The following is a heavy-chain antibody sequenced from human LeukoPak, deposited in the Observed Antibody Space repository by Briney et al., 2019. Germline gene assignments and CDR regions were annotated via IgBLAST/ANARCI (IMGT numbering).Heavy chain of an antibody. CDR3: AGVICSSTSCYSGGYYYGMDV. D-gene: IGHD2-2*01. Sequence: GRSLRLSCAASGFTFDDYAMHWVRQAPGKGLEWVSGISRNSGSIDYADSVKGRFTISRDNAKNSVYLQMTRLRAEDTAVYYCAGVICSSTSCYSGGYYYGMDVWGQGTTVTVSS. CDR1: GFTFDDYA. V-gene: IGHV3-9*01. CDR2: ISRNSGSI. J-gene: IGHJ6*02.